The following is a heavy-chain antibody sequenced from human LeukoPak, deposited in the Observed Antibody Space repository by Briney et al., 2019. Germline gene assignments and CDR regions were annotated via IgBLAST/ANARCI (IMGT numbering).Heavy chain of an antibody. CDR3: AREGWEGGSCYTGYLCAFDI. CDR2: ISAYNGNT. CDR1: GYTFTSYG. Sequence: GASVKVSCKASGYTFTSYGISWVRQAPGQGLEWMGWISAYNGNTNYAQKLQGRVTMTTDTSTSTAYMELRSLRSDDTAVYYCAREGWEGGSCYTGYLCAFDIWSQGTMVTVSS. J-gene: IGHJ3*02. V-gene: IGHV1-18*04. D-gene: IGHD2-15*01.